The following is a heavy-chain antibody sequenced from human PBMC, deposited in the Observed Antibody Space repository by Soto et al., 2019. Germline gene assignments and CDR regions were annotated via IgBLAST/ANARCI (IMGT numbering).Heavy chain of an antibody. V-gene: IGHV4-39*01. Sequence: SQTLSLTCTPSRSSSTSSSYYWGWIRQPPGRGLEWRGRIYYSGSTDYNPSLKSRFTISVDTSKNQFSLKLSSVTAADTAVYCSARQRKGAAASRLALDYGMDVWGQGTTVTVSS. CDR3: ARQRKGAAASRLALDYGMDV. CDR1: RSSSTSSSYY. CDR2: IYYSGST. J-gene: IGHJ6*02. D-gene: IGHD6-13*01.